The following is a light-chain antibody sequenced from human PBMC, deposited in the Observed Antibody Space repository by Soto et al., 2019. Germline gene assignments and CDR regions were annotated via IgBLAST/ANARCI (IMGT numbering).Light chain of an antibody. Sequence: DIEMTQSPSTLSASIGDRVTITCRASQKINTWLAWYQQKPGKAPKILIYKASTLESGVHSRFSGSGSGTEFTLTISSLQPDDFATYYCQQYHNYYTFGQGTKLEIK. CDR2: KAS. V-gene: IGKV1-5*03. CDR1: QKINTW. J-gene: IGKJ2*01. CDR3: QQYHNYYT.